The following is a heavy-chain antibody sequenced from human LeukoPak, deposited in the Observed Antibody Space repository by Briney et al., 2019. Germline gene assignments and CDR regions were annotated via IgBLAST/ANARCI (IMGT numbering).Heavy chain of an antibody. Sequence: ASVKVSCKASGYTFTSYGISWVRQAPGQGPEWMGWISAYNGNTNYAQKLQGRVTMTTDTSTSTAYMGLRSLRSDDTAVYYCARATDYYDSSGYPFDPWGQGTLVTVSS. CDR2: ISAYNGNT. J-gene: IGHJ5*02. CDR1: GYTFTSYG. V-gene: IGHV1-18*01. D-gene: IGHD3-22*01. CDR3: ARATDYYDSSGYPFDP.